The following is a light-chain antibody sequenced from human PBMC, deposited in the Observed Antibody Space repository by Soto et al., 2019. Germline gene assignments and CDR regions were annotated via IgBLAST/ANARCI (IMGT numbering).Light chain of an antibody. Sequence: DIQMTQSPASLSASVGDRVTITCRASQSISSFLNWYQQKPGKAPKFLIYATSSVQSDVPSRFSGSGSGTDFTLTINSLQPEDVATYFCQQSFDTPFTFGQGTKLEIK. CDR3: QQSFDTPFT. J-gene: IGKJ2*01. CDR1: QSISSF. CDR2: ATS. V-gene: IGKV1-39*01.